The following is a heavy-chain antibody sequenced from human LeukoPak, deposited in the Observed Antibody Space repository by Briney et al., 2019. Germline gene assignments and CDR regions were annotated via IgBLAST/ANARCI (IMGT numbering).Heavy chain of an antibody. V-gene: IGHV3-53*01. CDR2: IYSGGST. J-gene: IGHJ3*02. CDR3: AARCGGDGSFDI. CDR1: GFTVSSNY. Sequence: GGSLRLSCAASGFTVSSNYISWVRQAPGEGLEWVSDIYSGGSTYYADSVKGRFTISRDNSKNTLYLQMNSVRAEDTGVYYCAARCGGDGSFDIWGQGTMVTVSS. D-gene: IGHD3-16*01.